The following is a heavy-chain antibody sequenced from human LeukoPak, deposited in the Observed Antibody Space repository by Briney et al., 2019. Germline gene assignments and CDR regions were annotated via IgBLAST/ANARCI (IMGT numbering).Heavy chain of an antibody. Sequence: SVTLSLTCTVSGGSISSHYWSWIPDPPGKGLEWIGDLYYSGSTNYNPSLKSRVSISVDPSKNQFSLKQISVTAADTAVYYCARGPTGRDMDGWGKGTTVTVSS. D-gene: IGHD4-11*01. J-gene: IGHJ6*03. CDR3: ARGPTGRDMDG. CDR2: LYYSGST. V-gene: IGHV4-59*11. CDR1: GGSISSHY.